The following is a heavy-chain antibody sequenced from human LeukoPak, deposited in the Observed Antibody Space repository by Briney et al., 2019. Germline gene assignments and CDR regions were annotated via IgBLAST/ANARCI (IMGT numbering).Heavy chain of an antibody. V-gene: IGHV3-23*01. J-gene: IGHJ4*02. CDR3: AKDRATGKGLKVDY. CDR1: GFTFSSYA. Sequence: PGGSLRISCAAAGFTFSSYAMSWVRQAPGKGLEWVSTISGSGGNTYYADSVKGRFTISRDNSKNTLYLQMNSLRAEDTAVYYCAKDRATGKGLKVDYWGQGTLVTVSS. D-gene: IGHD1-26*01. CDR2: ISGSGGNT.